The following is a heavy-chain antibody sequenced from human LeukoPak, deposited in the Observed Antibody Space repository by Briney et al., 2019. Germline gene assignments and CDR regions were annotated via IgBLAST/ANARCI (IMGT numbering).Heavy chain of an antibody. CDR2: IWYDGSNK. D-gene: IGHD6-13*01. J-gene: IGHJ4*02. V-gene: IGHV3-33*01. Sequence: GGSLRLSCAASGFTFSGYGMHWVRQAPGKGLDWVAVIWYDGSNKYYADSVKGRFTISRDNSKNTMYLQMDSLRADDTAAYYCARGSHESAAALDYWGQGTLVSVSS. CDR1: GFTFSGYG. CDR3: ARGSHESAAALDY.